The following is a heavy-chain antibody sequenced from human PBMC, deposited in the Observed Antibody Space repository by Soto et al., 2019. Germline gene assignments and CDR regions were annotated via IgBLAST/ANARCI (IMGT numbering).Heavy chain of an antibody. D-gene: IGHD3-22*01. CDR2: ISGSGGST. Sequence: GGSLRLSCAASGFTFNNYAMSWVRQAPGKGLEWVSAISGSGGSTYYADSVKGRFTISRDNSKNTLYLQMNSLRAEDTAVYYCAKDHPPSYDYYDSSGYYSRWYYFDYWGQGTLVTVSS. V-gene: IGHV3-23*01. J-gene: IGHJ4*02. CDR3: AKDHPPSYDYYDSSGYYSRWYYFDY. CDR1: GFTFNNYA.